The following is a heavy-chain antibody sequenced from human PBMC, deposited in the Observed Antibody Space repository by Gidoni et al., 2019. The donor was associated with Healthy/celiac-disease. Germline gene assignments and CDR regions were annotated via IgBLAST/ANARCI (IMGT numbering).Heavy chain of an antibody. V-gene: IGHV3-30-3*01. CDR2: ISYDGSNK. CDR3: ARDSSGNNWFDP. J-gene: IGHJ5*02. D-gene: IGHD6-19*01. Sequence: QVQLVESGGGVFQPGRSLRLSCAASGFTFSSYAMHWVRQAPGKGLEWVAVISYDGSNKYYADSVKGRFTISRDNSKNTLYLQMNSLGAEDTAVYYCARDSSGNNWFDPWGQGTLVTVSS. CDR1: GFTFSSYA.